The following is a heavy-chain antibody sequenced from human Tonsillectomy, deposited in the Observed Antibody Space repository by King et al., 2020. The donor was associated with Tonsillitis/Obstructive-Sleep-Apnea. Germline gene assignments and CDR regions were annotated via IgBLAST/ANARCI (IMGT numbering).Heavy chain of an antibody. CDR1: GFTFSSYA. Sequence: QLVQSGGGVVQPGRSLRLSCAASGFTFSSYAMHWVRQAPGEGLEWVAVISYDGSNKYYADSVKGRFTISRDNSKNTLYLQMNSLRAEDTAVYYCARGVELGYCSSTSCYWGDYWGQGTLVTVSS. J-gene: IGHJ4*02. D-gene: IGHD2-2*01. CDR3: ARGVELGYCSSTSCYWGDY. CDR2: ISYDGSNK. V-gene: IGHV3-30*04.